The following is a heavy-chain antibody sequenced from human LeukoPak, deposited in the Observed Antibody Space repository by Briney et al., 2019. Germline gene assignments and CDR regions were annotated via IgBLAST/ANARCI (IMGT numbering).Heavy chain of an antibody. CDR2: IDWDDDK. CDR3: ARDYYDSSGRGYFQH. D-gene: IGHD3-22*01. Sequence: SGPTLVNPTQTLTLTCTFSGFSLSTSGMCVSWIRQPPGKALEWLARIDWDDDKYYSTSLKTRLTISKDTSKNQVVLTMTNMDPVDTATYYCARDYYDSSGRGYFQHWGQGTLVTVSP. CDR1: GFSLSTSGMC. J-gene: IGHJ1*01. V-gene: IGHV2-70*11.